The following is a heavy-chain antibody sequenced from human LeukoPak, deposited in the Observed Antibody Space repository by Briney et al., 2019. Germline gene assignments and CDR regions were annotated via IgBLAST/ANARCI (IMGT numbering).Heavy chain of an antibody. D-gene: IGHD2-21*01. V-gene: IGHV4-59*08. CDR2: IFYTGDS. CDR1: GVSSSSSY. CDR3: ARHRFASPLDS. Sequence: SETLSLNCTVSGVSSSSSYWSWIRQPPGKGLEWIGYIFYTGDSNHNPSFKSRVSISLDTSKDQISLKLSSVTAADTAVYYCARHRFASPLDSWGQGTLVTVSS. J-gene: IGHJ4*02.